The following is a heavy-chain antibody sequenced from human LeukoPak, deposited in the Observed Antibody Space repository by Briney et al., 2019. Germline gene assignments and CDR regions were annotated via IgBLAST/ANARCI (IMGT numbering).Heavy chain of an antibody. Sequence: GGSLRLSCAASGFTFSRYAMGWVRQAPGKGLEWVSAISGSGSGGSTYYADSVKSRFTISRDNSKNTLYLRMNSLRAEDTAVYYCATTFPYCSSGTCALGGQGTLVTVSS. D-gene: IGHD2-15*01. J-gene: IGHJ4*02. CDR1: GFTFSRYA. V-gene: IGHV3-23*01. CDR2: ISGSGSGGST. CDR3: ATTFPYCSSGTCAL.